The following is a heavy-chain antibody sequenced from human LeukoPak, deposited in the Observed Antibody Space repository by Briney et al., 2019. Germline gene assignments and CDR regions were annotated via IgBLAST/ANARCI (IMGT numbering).Heavy chain of an antibody. CDR2: IYYSGST. Sequence: SETLSLTCTVSGGSISSRSSYWAWIRQPPGKGLERIGSIYYSGSTNYNPSLRSRVTMSVDTSMNQFSLKLSSVTAADTAVYYCASGRDGYDFYMDVWGKGTTVTVSS. J-gene: IGHJ6*03. D-gene: IGHD5-24*01. CDR3: ASGRDGYDFYMDV. V-gene: IGHV4-39*07. CDR1: GGSISSRSSY.